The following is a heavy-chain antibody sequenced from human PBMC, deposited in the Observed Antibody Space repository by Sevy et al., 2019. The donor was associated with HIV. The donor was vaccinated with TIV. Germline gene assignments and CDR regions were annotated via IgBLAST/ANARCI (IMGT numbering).Heavy chain of an antibody. CDR1: GGSVTGYF. CDR3: ARHAAVATSSFDF. D-gene: IGHD6-19*01. CDR2: IYYSGTT. V-gene: IGHV4-59*08. Sequence: SETLSLTCSVSGGSVTGYFWSWIRQPPGKGLEWIAYIYYSGTTIYNPSLKTRVTILVDTSRSQFSLKLSSVTAADTAMYFCARHAAVATSSFDFWGQGTLVIVSS. J-gene: IGHJ5*01.